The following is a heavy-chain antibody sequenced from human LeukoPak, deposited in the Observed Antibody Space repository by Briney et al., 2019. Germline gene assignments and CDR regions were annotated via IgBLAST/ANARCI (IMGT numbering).Heavy chain of an antibody. Sequence: GRSLRLSCAASGFTFSSYCMHWVRQAPGKGLEWVAVISYDGSNKYYADSVKGRFTISRDNSKNTLYLQMNSLRAEDTAVYYCAKENGLYTMDPDYFDYWGQGTLVTVSS. J-gene: IGHJ4*02. D-gene: IGHD3-10*01. CDR3: AKENGLYTMDPDYFDY. CDR1: GFTFSSYC. CDR2: ISYDGSNK. V-gene: IGHV3-30*18.